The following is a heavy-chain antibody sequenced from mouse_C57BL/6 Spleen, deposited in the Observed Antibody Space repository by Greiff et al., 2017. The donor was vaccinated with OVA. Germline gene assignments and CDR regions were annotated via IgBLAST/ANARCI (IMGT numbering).Heavy chain of an antibody. CDR3: EGPYDYGSGTWFAY. CDR2: ISSGSSTT. Sequence: EVQLVESGGGLVKPGGSLTLSCAASGFTFSDYGMHWVRQAPEKGLEWVAYISSGSSTTYYADTVKGRFTISRDNAKNTLFLQMTSLRSEDTAVYYCEGPYDYGSGTWFAYWGQGTLVTVSA. J-gene: IGHJ3*01. CDR1: GFTFSDYG. V-gene: IGHV5-17*01. D-gene: IGHD2-4*01.